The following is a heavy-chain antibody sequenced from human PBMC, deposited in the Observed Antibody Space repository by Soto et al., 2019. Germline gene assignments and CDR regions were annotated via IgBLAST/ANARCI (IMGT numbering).Heavy chain of an antibody. J-gene: IGHJ4*02. CDR2: IYYRGNT. CDR3: ARLEGLATISYYFDF. Sequence: SETLCVTSSVAGDSINSDGGYWGWIRQPPGKGLEWIGSIYYRGNTYYNPSLQTRVTISLDKSKSQFSLRLNSVTAADSAVYFCARLEGLATISYYFDFWGQGAQVTVSS. CDR1: GDSINSDGGY. V-gene: IGHV4-39*01. D-gene: IGHD3-9*01.